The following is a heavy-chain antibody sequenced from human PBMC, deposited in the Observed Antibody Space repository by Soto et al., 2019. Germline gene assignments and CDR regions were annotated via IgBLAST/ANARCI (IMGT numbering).Heavy chain of an antibody. J-gene: IGHJ4*02. CDR1: GFTFTSSA. CDR2: IVVGSGNT. V-gene: IGHV1-58*01. Sequence: QMQLVQSGPEVKKPGTSVKVSCKASGFTFTSSAVQWVRQARGQRLEWIGWIVVGSGNTDYAQKFQERVTITRDMSTSTAYMELSSLRSEDTAVYYCAATYDSSGYPELDYWGQGTLVTVSS. D-gene: IGHD3-22*01. CDR3: AATYDSSGYPELDY.